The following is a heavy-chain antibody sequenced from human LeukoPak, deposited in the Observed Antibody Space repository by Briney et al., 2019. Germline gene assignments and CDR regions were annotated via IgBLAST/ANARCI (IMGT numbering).Heavy chain of an antibody. D-gene: IGHD3-10*01. J-gene: IGHJ4*02. V-gene: IGHV3-48*02. CDR3: AAAGDY. CDR1: GFTFGGYT. CDR2: ISSTSTT. Sequence: GGSLRLSCAVSGFTFGGYTMNWVRQAPGKGLEWVSHISSTSTTYYADSVKGRFTTSRDNAKNLLYLQMYSLRDEDTAVYYCAAAGDYWGQGTLVTVSS.